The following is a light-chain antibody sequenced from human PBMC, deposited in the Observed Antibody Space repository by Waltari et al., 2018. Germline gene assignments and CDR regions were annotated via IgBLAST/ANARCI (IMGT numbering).Light chain of an antibody. V-gene: IGKV2-30*02. CDR3: MQSTQWPRT. J-gene: IGKJ1*01. CDR2: KVS. CDR1: QSLIHSDGNTY. Sequence: DVVMTQSPLSLPVTLGQPASISCRSSQSLIHSDGNTYLNWFQQRPGHSPRRLIYKVSKRESGVPDRFSGSGSGTDFTLKISRVEAEDVGFYYCMQSTQWPRTFGQGTKVEIK.